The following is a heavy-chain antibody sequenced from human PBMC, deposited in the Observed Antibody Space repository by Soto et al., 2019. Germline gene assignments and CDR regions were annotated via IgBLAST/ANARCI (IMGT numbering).Heavy chain of an antibody. J-gene: IGHJ4*02. CDR2: INPMSRTA. CDR3: VRGAYCGASCYFAREY. D-gene: IGHD2-21*01. V-gene: IGHV1-69*01. Sequence: VQLVTSGSEVKKPGSSVKVSCKASGDISTTYVVSWVRQAPGNGLEWMGGINPMSRTAKYAEKYTGRVTITPDEATKTVYLDLTTLRCEDTAVYFCVRGAYCGASCYFAREYWGQGTLVAVSS. CDR1: GDISTTYV.